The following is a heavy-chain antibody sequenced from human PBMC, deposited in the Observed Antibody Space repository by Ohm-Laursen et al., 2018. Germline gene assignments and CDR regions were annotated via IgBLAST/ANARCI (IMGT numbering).Heavy chain of an antibody. CDR1: GFTFSSYS. V-gene: IGHV3-21*01. CDR2: ISSSSSYI. D-gene: IGHD3-10*01. CDR3: ASRVYGDAFDI. J-gene: IGHJ3*02. Sequence: SLRLSCAASGFTFSSYSMNWVRQAPGKGLEWVSSISSSSSYIYYADSVKGRFTISRDSAKNSLYLQMNSLRAEDTAVCYCASRVYGDAFDIWGQGTMVTVSS.